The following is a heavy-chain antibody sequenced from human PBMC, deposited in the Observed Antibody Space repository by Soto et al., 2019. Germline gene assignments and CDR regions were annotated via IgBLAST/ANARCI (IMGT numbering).Heavy chain of an antibody. V-gene: IGHV4-31*03. D-gene: IGHD4-17*01. CDR2: IYYSGST. J-gene: IGHJ4*02. CDR1: GGSISSGGYY. CDR3: ARSAEATVTAFDY. Sequence: QVQLQESGPGLVKPSQTLSLTCTVSGGSISSGGYYWSWIRQHPGKGLEWFGYIYYSGSTYYNPSLRSGVSISVDTSKNQFALKLSSATAADTDVYYCARSAEATVTAFDYRGQGTLVTVSS.